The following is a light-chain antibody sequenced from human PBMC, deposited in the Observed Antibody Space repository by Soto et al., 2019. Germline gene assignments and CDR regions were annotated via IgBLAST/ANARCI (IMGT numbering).Light chain of an antibody. CDR3: QQYGSSRTWT. J-gene: IGKJ1*01. V-gene: IGKV3-20*01. Sequence: EIVLTQSPGTLSLSLGERATLSCRASQSVDGYLAWYQQKPGQAPRLLIYGASSRATGIPDRFSGSGSGTDFTLTISRLEPEDFAVYYCQQYGSSRTWTFGQGTKVDI. CDR1: QSVDGY. CDR2: GAS.